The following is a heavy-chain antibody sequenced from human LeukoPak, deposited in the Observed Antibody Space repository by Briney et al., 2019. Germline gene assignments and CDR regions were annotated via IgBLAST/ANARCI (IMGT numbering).Heavy chain of an antibody. J-gene: IGHJ5*02. Sequence: SETLSLTCTVSGGSISSFYWSWIRQPAGKGLEWIGRIYSSGSTNYNPSLKSRVTMSVDTSKNQISLKLSSVTAADTAVYYCARGSSFLDTYNWFDPWGQGTLVTVSS. V-gene: IGHV4-4*07. D-gene: IGHD3/OR15-3a*01. CDR3: ARGSSFLDTYNWFDP. CDR1: GGSISSFY. CDR2: IYSSGST.